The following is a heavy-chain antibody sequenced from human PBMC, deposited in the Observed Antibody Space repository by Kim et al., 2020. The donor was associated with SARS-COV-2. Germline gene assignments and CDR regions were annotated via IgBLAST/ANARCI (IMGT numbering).Heavy chain of an antibody. CDR2: VSGRFDT. CDR3: AKYTEFYTGAFDV. Sequence: GGSLRLSCATSGFTFSNYAMAWVRQAPEKGLQWVAAVSGRFDTYYADSVNGQFTISRDNSKNTLYLQMNSLRAEDTALYYCAKYTEFYTGAFDVWGHGTMVTVSS. D-gene: IGHD2-2*02. CDR1: GFTFSNYA. V-gene: IGHV3-23*01. J-gene: IGHJ3*01.